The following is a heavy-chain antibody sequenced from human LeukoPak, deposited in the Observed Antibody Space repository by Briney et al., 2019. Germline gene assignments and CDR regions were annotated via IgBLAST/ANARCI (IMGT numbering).Heavy chain of an antibody. CDR1: RFTFSGHH. V-gene: IGHV3-72*01. CDR2: SMDKANSYST. D-gene: IGHD4-23*01. CDR3: ARETLEDYGGTQDAFDI. J-gene: IGHJ3*02. Sequence: TGGSLRLSCATSRFTFSGHHMDWVRQAPGKGLEWVGRSMDKANSYSTEYATSVKGRFTISRDDSKNTLYLQMNSLRAEDTAVYYCARETLEDYGGTQDAFDIWGQGTMVTVSS.